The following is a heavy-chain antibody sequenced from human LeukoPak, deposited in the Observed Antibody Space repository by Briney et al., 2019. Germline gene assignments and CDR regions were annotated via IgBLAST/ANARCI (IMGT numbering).Heavy chain of an antibody. V-gene: IGHV3-73*01. CDR1: GFTFSGSA. CDR3: SSSLWFGELLKAFDL. J-gene: IGHJ2*01. CDR2: TRSKANSYAT. D-gene: IGHD3-10*01. Sequence: PGGSLRLSCAASGFTFSGSAMHWVRQACGKGLEWVGRTRSKANSYATAYAASVKGRFTVSRDDSKNTAYLQMNSLKTEDTAVYYCSSSLWFGELLKAFDLWGRGTLVTVSS.